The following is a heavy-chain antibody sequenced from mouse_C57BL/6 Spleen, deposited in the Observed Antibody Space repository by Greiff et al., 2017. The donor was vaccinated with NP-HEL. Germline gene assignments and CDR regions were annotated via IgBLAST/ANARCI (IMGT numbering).Heavy chain of an antibody. CDR1: GYSITSDY. CDR3: ASSHYYGSSDRAMDY. V-gene: IGHV3-8*01. D-gene: IGHD1-1*01. Sequence: EVQGVESGPGLAKPSQTLSLTCSVTGYSITSDYWNWIRKFPGNKLEYMGYISYSGSTYYNPSLKSRISITRDTSKNQYYLQLNSVTTEDTATYYCASSHYYGSSDRAMDYWGQGTSVTVSS. J-gene: IGHJ4*01. CDR2: ISYSGST.